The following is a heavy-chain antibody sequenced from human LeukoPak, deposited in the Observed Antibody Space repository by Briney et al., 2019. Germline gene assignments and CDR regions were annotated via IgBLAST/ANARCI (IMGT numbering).Heavy chain of an antibody. V-gene: IGHV3-7*01. CDR2: VKQDGSEK. D-gene: IGHD3-10*01. CDR3: VGGSGY. CDR1: GFTFSSYC. Sequence: GGSLRLSCAASGFTFSSYCMNWVRQAPGKGLEWVANVKQDGSEKFYLDSVKGRFTVSRDNTKKSLYLQMNSLRVEDTAVYYCVGGSGYWGQGALVIVSS. J-gene: IGHJ4*02.